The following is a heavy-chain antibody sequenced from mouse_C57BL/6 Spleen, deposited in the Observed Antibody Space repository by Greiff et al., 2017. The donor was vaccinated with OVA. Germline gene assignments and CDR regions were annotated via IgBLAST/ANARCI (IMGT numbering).Heavy chain of an antibody. CDR2: ISYDGSN. V-gene: IGHV3-6*01. J-gene: IGHJ2*01. Sequence: EVQLVESGPGLVKPSQSLSLTCSVTGYSITSGYYWNWIRQFPGNKLEWMGYISYDGSNNYNPSLKNRISINRDTSKNQFFLKLNSVTTEDTATYYCARALYDYDGTWYYFDYWGQGTTLTVSS. D-gene: IGHD2-4*01. CDR1: GYSITSGYY. CDR3: ARALYDYDGTWYYFDY.